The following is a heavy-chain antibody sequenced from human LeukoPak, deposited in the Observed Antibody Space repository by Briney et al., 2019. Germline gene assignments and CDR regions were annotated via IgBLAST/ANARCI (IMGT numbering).Heavy chain of an antibody. CDR3: AGIAVAGKGVFDY. CDR1: GGSISSYY. Sequence: SETLSLTCTLSGGSISSYYWSWVRQPPGKGLEWIGYIYYSGSTNYNPSLKSRVTISVDTSKNQFSLKLSSVTAADTAVYYCAGIAVAGKGVFDYWGQGTLVTVSS. D-gene: IGHD6-19*01. V-gene: IGHV4-59*08. CDR2: IYYSGST. J-gene: IGHJ4*02.